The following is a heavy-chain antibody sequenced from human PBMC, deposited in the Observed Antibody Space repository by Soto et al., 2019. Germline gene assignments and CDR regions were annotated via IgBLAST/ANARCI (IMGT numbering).Heavy chain of an antibody. CDR3: ARDYGGNPGAFDI. CDR1: GFTFSSYS. D-gene: IGHD4-17*01. J-gene: IGHJ3*02. V-gene: IGHV3-21*01. CDR2: ISSSSSYI. Sequence: EVQLVESGGGLVKPGGSLRLSCAASGFTFSSYSMNWVRQAPGKGLEWVSSISSSSSYIYYADSVKGRFTISRDNAKNSLYLQMNSLRAEDTAVYYCARDYGGNPGAFDIWGQGTMVTVSS.